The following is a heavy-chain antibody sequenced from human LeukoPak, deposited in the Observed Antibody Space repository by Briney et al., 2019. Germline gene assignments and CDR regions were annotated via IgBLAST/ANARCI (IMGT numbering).Heavy chain of an antibody. CDR1: GYTFTGYY. CDR3: ARITLPDHYYYYMDV. J-gene: IGHJ6*03. V-gene: IGHV1-2*02. Sequence: ASVKVSCKASGYTFTGYYMHWVRQAPGQGLEWMGWINPNSGGTNYAQKFQGRVTMTRDTSISTAYMELSRLRSDDTAVYYCARITLPDHYYYYMDVWGKGTTVTVSS. CDR2: INPNSGGT. D-gene: IGHD1-14*01.